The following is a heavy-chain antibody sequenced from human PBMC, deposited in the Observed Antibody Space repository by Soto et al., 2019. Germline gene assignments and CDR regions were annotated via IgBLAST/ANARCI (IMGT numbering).Heavy chain of an antibody. D-gene: IGHD2-8*01. J-gene: IGHJ4*02. V-gene: IGHV3-43*01. CDR2: ISWDGGST. Sequence: EVQLVESGGVVVQPGGSLRLSCAASGFTFDDYTMHWVRQAPGKGLEWVSLISWDGGSTYYADSVKGRFTISRDNSKNSLYLQMNSLRTEDTALYYCAKGPRYCTNGVCYTVTYYYFDYWGQGTLVTVSS. CDR1: GFTFDDYT. CDR3: AKGPRYCTNGVCYTVTYYYFDY.